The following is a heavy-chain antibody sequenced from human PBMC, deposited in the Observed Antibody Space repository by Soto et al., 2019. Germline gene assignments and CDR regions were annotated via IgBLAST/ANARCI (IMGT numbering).Heavy chain of an antibody. CDR3: ATVSTYDSSGYYWDYYYGMDV. CDR2: ISAYNGNT. J-gene: IGHJ6*02. V-gene: IGHV1-18*04. Sequence: ASVEVSCRASGYTFTSYGISWVRQAPGQGLEWMGWISAYNGNTNYAQKLQGRVTMTTDTSTSTAYMELRSLRSDDTAVYYCATVSTYDSSGYYWDYYYGMDVWGQGTTVTVSS. CDR1: GYTFTSYG. D-gene: IGHD3-22*01.